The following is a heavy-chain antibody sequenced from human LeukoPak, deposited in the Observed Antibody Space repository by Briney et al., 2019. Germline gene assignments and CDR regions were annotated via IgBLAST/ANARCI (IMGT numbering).Heavy chain of an antibody. J-gene: IGHJ4*02. V-gene: IGHV4-38-2*01. CDR3: ASRGNMIFDY. CDR2: IYHSGST. D-gene: IGHD3-22*01. Sequence: SETLSLTCAVSGYSISSGYYWGWIRQPPGKGLEWIGSIYHSGSTYYNPSLKSRVTISVDTSKNQFSLKLSSVTAADTAVYYCASRGNMIFDYWGQGTLVTVSS. CDR1: GYSISSGYY.